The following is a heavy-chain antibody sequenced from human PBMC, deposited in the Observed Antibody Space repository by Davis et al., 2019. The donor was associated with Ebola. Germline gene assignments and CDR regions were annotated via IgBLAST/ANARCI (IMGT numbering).Heavy chain of an antibody. CDR2: ISSSSSYI. Sequence: GESLKISCAASGFTFSSYSMNWVRQAPGKGLEWVSSISSSSSYIYYADSVKGRFTISRDNAKNSLYLQMNSLRAEDTAVYYCTAGVGATDHDYWGQGTLVTVSS. J-gene: IGHJ4*02. D-gene: IGHD1-26*01. CDR1: GFTFSSYS. V-gene: IGHV3-21*01. CDR3: TAGVGATDHDY.